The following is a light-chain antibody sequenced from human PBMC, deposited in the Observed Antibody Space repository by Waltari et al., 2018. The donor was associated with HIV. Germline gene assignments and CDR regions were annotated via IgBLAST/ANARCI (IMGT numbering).Light chain of an antibody. Sequence: QSALTQPPSVSGSPGQSVTIPCPGSSRDVGRPNRVSWSQHPPGTAPKLLIYEVTYRPSGVPDRFSGSKSGNTASLTISGLQAEDEADYYCSSYTSSSTYVFGTGTRVTVL. V-gene: IGLV2-18*02. CDR3: SSYTSSSTYV. J-gene: IGLJ1*01. CDR1: SRDVGRPNR. CDR2: EVT.